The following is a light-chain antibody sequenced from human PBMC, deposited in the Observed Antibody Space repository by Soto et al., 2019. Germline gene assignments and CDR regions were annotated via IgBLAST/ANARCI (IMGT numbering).Light chain of an antibody. J-gene: IGKJ2*01. CDR3: QQYGSPPPYT. CDR1: QSVSSSY. V-gene: IGKV3-20*01. Sequence: EIVLTQSPGTLSLSPGERATLSCRASQSVSSSYLAWYQQKPGQAPRLLIYGASSRATGIPDRFSGSGSGTDFTLTISRLEPEDYALYYCQQYGSPPPYTFGQGTKLEIK. CDR2: GAS.